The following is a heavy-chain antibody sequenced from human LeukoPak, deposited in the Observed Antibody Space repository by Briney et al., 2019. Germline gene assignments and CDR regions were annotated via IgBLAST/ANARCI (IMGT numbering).Heavy chain of an antibody. D-gene: IGHD2-2*01. CDR2: INHSGST. CDR1: GGSFSGYY. Sequence: PSETLSLTCAVYGGSFSGYYWSWIRQPPGKGLEWIGEINHSGSTNYNPSLKSRVTISVDTSKNQFSLKLSSVTAADTAVYYCARRGYCSSTSCYLYYYYYMDVWGKGTTVTVSS. V-gene: IGHV4-34*01. J-gene: IGHJ6*03. CDR3: ARRGYCSSTSCYLYYYYYMDV.